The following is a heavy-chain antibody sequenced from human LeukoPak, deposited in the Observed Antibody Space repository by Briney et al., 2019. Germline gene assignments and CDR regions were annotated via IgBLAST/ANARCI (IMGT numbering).Heavy chain of an antibody. D-gene: IGHD3-22*01. CDR1: GYTFTSFD. CDR3: ARDLNSDRSGYGHSSFDY. J-gene: IGHJ4*02. V-gene: IGHV1-8*01. Sequence: ASVKVSCKASGYTFTSFDINWVRQAPGQGLEWMGRLDPSTGNTAYPQKFQDRVTMTRDPSTSTAYMELSGLNSEDTALYHCARDLNSDRSGYGHSSFDYWGQGTLVTVSS. CDR2: LDPSTGNT.